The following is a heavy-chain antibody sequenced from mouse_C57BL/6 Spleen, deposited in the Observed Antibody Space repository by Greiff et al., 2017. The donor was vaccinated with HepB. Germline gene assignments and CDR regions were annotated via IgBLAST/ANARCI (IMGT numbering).Heavy chain of an antibody. CDR2: IDPENGDT. CDR1: GFNIKDDY. J-gene: IGHJ1*03. V-gene: IGHV14-4*01. Sequence: VQLQQSGAELVRPGASVKLSCTASGFNIKDDYMHWVKQRPEQGLEWIGWIDPENGDTEYASKFQGKATITADTSSNTAYLQLSSLTSEDTAVYYCTTYGSYGNYWYFDVWGTGTTVTVSS. CDR3: TTYGSYGNYWYFDV. D-gene: IGHD2-1*01.